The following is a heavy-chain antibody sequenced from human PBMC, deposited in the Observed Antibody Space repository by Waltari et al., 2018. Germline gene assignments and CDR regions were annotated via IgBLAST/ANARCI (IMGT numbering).Heavy chain of an antibody. CDR1: GFTVSSHY. D-gene: IGHD1-26*01. Sequence: EVQLVESGGGLLQPGGSLRLSCAASGFTVSSHYMSWVRQAPGKGLEWVSVIYSGGSTYYADSVKGRFTISRDNSKNTLYLQMNSLRAEDTAVYYCAREILSYAMAERYFDLWGRGTLVTVSS. CDR2: IYSGGST. V-gene: IGHV3-53*01. J-gene: IGHJ2*01. CDR3: AREILSYAMAERYFDL.